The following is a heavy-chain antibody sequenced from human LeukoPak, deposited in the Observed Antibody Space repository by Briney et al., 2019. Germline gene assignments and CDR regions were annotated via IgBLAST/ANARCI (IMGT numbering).Heavy chain of an antibody. Sequence: GGSLRLSCAASGFTFSSYSMNWVRQAPGKGLEWVSSISSSSSYIYYADSVKGRFTISRDNAKNSLYLQMNSLRAEDTAVYYCARDLWAVLPAAIYWFDPWGQGTLVTVSS. CDR2: ISSSSSYI. CDR3: ARDLWAVLPAAIYWFDP. V-gene: IGHV3-21*01. J-gene: IGHJ5*02. CDR1: GFTFSSYS. D-gene: IGHD2-2*01.